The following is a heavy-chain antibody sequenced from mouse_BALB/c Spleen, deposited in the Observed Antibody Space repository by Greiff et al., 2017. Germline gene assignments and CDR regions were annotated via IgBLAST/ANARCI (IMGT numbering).Heavy chain of an antibody. CDR1: GYTFTDYA. CDR2: ISTYYGDA. D-gene: IGHD3-3*01. CDR3: AREGTVPYYFDY. J-gene: IGHJ2*01. Sequence: VQRVESGAELVRPGVSVKISCKGSGYTFTDYAMHWVKQSHAKSLEWIGVISTYYGDASYNQKFKGKATMTVDKSSSTAYMELARLTSEDSAIYYCAREGTVPYYFDYWGQGTTLTVSS. V-gene: IGHV1S137*01.